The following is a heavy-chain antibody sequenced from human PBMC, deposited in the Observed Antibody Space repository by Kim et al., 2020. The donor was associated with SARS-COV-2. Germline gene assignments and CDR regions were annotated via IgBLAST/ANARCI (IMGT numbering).Heavy chain of an antibody. Sequence: ADAVKGGFTNSRDNSKNTLYLQMNSLGAEDTAVYYCAREIIAAAGTGFDYWGQGTLVTVSS. D-gene: IGHD6-13*01. CDR3: AREIIAAAGTGFDY. J-gene: IGHJ4*02. V-gene: IGHV3-30*01.